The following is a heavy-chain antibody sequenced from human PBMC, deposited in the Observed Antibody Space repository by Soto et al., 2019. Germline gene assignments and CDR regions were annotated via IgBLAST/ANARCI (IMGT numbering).Heavy chain of an antibody. CDR2: IVVGSGNT. Sequence: GASVKVSCKASGFTFTSSAVQWVRQARGQRLEWIGWIVVGSGNTNYAQKFQERVTITRDMSTSTAYMELSSLRSEDTAVYYCAAPGVLRFLEWPDPPTDIWGPGTMLTV. J-gene: IGHJ3*02. CDR3: AAPGVLRFLEWPDPPTDI. D-gene: IGHD3-3*01. V-gene: IGHV1-58*01. CDR1: GFTFTSSA.